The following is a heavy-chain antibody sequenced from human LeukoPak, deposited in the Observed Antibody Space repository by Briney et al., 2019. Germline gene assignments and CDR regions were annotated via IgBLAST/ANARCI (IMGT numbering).Heavy chain of an antibody. V-gene: IGHV3-30*02. J-gene: IGHJ4*02. CDR3: AREPFWSGYYSNLHFDY. Sequence: GGSLRLSCAASGFTFSSHGLQWVRQAPGKGLEWVAFIRYDGGNKYYADSVKGRLTISRDNSKDTLFLQMNSLRPEDTAVYYCAREPFWSGYYSNLHFDYWGQGTLVTVSS. D-gene: IGHD3-3*01. CDR2: IRYDGGNK. CDR1: GFTFSSHG.